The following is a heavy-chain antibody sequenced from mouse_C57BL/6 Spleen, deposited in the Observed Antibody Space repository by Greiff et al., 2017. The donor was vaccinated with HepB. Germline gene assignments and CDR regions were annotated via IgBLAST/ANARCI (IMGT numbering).Heavy chain of an antibody. J-gene: IGHJ3*01. V-gene: IGHV5-4*01. CDR1: GFTFSSYA. D-gene: IGHD2-4*01. CDR3: ARDDYDGRAWFAY. CDR2: ISDGGSYT. Sequence: DVKLVESGGGLVKPGGSLKLSCAASGFTFSSYAMSWVRQTPEKRLEWVATISDGGSYTYYPDNVKGRFTISRDNAKNNLYLQMSHLKSEDTAMYYCARDDYDGRAWFAYWGQRTLVTVSA.